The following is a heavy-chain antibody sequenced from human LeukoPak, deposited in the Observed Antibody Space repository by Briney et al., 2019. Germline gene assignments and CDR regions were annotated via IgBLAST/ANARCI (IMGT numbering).Heavy chain of an antibody. CDR1: GGTFSSYA. V-gene: IGHV1-69*04. CDR2: IIPILGIA. J-gene: IGHJ4*01. Sequence: SVKVSCKASGGTFSSYAISWVRQAPGQGLEWMGRIIPILGIANYAQKFQGRVTITADKSTSTAYMELSSLRSEDTAVYYCARGDGKYDSLDYWGQGTLVTVSS. D-gene: IGHD1-26*01. CDR3: ARGDGKYDSLDY.